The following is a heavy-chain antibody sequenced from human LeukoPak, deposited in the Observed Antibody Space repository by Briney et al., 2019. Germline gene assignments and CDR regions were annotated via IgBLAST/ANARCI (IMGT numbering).Heavy chain of an antibody. J-gene: IGHJ4*02. D-gene: IGHD4-17*01. Sequence: GGSLRLSCAASGFTFSSYAMHWVRQAPGKGLEYVSAISSNGGSTYYANSVKGRFTISRDNSKNTLYLQMGSLRSDDTAVYYCARDLTVTNPFDYWGQGTLVTVSS. CDR1: GFTFSSYA. CDR3: ARDLTVTNPFDY. V-gene: IGHV3-64*01. CDR2: ISSNGGST.